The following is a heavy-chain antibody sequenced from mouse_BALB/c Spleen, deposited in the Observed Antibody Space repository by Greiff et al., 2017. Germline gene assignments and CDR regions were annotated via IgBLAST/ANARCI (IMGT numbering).Heavy chain of an antibody. CDR2: ISDGGSYT. CDR3: ARVPGDY. CDR1: GFTFSDYY. Sequence: EVQGVESGGGLVKPGGSLKLSCAASGFTFSDYYMYWVRQTPEKRLEWVATISDGGSYTYYPDSVKGRFTISRDNAKNNLYLQMSSLKSEDTAMYYCARVPGDYWGQGTTLTVSS. J-gene: IGHJ2*01. V-gene: IGHV5-4*02.